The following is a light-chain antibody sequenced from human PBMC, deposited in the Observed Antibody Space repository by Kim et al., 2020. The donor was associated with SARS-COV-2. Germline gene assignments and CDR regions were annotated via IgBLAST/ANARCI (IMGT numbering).Light chain of an antibody. CDR2: GAS. CDR1: QSVLYSSNNRNS. Sequence: DIVMTQSPDSLAVSLGERATINCKSSQSVLYSSNNRNSLAWYQQKPGQSPKLLIYGASTRQSGVPDRFSGSESGTDFTLTISSLQAEDVAVYYCQQYIAVPLTFGGGTKVDIK. V-gene: IGKV4-1*01. CDR3: QQYIAVPLT. J-gene: IGKJ4*01.